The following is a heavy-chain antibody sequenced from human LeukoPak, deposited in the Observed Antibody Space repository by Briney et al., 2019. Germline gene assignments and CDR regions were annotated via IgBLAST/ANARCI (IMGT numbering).Heavy chain of an antibody. J-gene: IGHJ6*04. V-gene: IGHV1-69*01. Sequence: GSSVKVSCKASGGTFSSYAISWVRQAPGQGLEWMGGIIRMFDTTNYAQNFQGRVTLTADESTNTAYMELSRLRSDDTAVYYCARAVADEFIRGVFLDVWGEGTMVTVSS. CDR2: IIRMFDTT. CDR3: ARAVADEFIRGVFLDV. D-gene: IGHD3-10*01. CDR1: GGTFSSYA.